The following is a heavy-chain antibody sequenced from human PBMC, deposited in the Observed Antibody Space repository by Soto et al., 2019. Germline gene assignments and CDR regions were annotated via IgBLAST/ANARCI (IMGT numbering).Heavy chain of an antibody. V-gene: IGHV4-59*01. D-gene: IGHD3-9*01. J-gene: IGHJ6*02. CDR1: GGSINSYF. CDR2: IYYNGST. CDR3: ARERYYFIGLVISDGMDV. Sequence: PSETLSLTCSVSGGSINSYFWNWIRQSPGKGLEWLGYIYYNGSTNYNPTLKSRVTISVETAKNQFSLKLTSATAADTAVYYCARERYYFIGLVISDGMDVWGQGTMVTVSS.